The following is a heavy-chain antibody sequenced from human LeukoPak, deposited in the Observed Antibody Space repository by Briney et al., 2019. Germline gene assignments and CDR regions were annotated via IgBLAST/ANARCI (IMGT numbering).Heavy chain of an antibody. D-gene: IGHD2-15*01. CDR1: GGTVSRYG. CDR2: IIPIFGTA. V-gene: IGHV1-69*01. J-gene: IGHJ5*02. CDR3: ARAGYCSGDSCLNWFDP. Sequence: GSSVKVSCKASGGTVSRYGISWVRQAPGQGLEWMGGIIPIFGTANYAQKFQGRVTITADESTSTAYMELSSLRSEDTAVYYCARAGYCSGDSCLNWFDPWGQGTLVTVSS.